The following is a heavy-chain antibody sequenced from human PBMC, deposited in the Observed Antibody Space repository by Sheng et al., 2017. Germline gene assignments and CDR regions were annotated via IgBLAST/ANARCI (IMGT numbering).Heavy chain of an antibody. D-gene: IGHD1-26*01. CDR2: ISYDGSNK. CDR3: AKSLSPSGSYYDY. V-gene: IGHV3-30*18. J-gene: IGHJ4*02. Sequence: QVQLVESGGGVVQPGRSLRLSCAASGFTFSSYGMHWVRQAPGKGLEWVAVISYDGSNKYYADSVKGRFTISRDNSKNTLYLQMNSLRAEDTAVYYCAKSLSPSGSYYDYWGQGTL. CDR1: GFTFSSYG.